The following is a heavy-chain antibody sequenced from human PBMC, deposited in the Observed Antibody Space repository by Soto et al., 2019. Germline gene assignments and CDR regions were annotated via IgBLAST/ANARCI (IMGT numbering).Heavy chain of an antibody. CDR1: GFTFSTAW. V-gene: IGHV3-15*01. CDR2: IKSKTDGGTT. D-gene: IGHD7-27*01. Sequence: GGSLRLSCAASGFTFSTAWMGWVRQAPGKGLEWVGRIKSKTDGGTTDYGAPVKGRFTNSRDDSKNTLYLQMNSLETDDTAVYYCTTDRTGDYCWGQGTQVTVSS. CDR3: TTDRTGDYC. J-gene: IGHJ4*02.